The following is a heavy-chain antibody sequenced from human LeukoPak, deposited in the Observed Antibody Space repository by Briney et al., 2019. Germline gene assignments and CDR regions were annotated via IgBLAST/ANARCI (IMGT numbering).Heavy chain of an antibody. CDR1: GYAFTDYY. V-gene: IGHV1-2*02. D-gene: IGHD5-18*01. J-gene: IGHJ4*02. Sequence: ASVTVSCKASGYAFTDYYLHWVRQAPGQGLEWVGWFNPNSGGTNYAQKFQGRVTMTRDTSISTAYMELSRLRSDATAMFYCARTNSYGYVIWGQGTLVTVSS. CDR2: FNPNSGGT. CDR3: ARTNSYGYVI.